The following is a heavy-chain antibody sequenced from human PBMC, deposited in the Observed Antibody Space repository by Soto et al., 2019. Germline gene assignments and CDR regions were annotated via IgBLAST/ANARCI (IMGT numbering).Heavy chain of an antibody. CDR3: ASVSLPMVRGVIIHKERNWFDP. J-gene: IGHJ5*02. CDR1: GYTFTSYG. V-gene: IGHV1-18*04. D-gene: IGHD3-10*01. CDR2: ISAYNGNT. Sequence: GASVKVSCKASGYTFTSYGISWVRQAPGQGLEWMGWISAYNGNTNYAQKLQGRVTMTTDTSTSTAYMELSSLRSDATAVYYCASVSLPMVRGVIIHKERNWFDPWGQGTLVTVSS.